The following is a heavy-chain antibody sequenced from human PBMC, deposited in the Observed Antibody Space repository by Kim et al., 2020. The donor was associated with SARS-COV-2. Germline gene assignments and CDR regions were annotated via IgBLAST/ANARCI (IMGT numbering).Heavy chain of an antibody. CDR3: ARVVGSGWSIQYYYGMDV. D-gene: IGHD6-19*01. V-gene: IGHV3-53*04. Sequence: KGRFTISRHNDENTLYLQMNSLRAEDTAVYYCARVVGSGWSIQYYYGMDVWGQGTTVTVSS. J-gene: IGHJ6*02.